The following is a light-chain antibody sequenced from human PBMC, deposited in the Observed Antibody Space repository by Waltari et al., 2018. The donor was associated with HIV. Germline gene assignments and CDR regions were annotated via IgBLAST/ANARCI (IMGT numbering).Light chain of an antibody. Sequence: QSVLTQPPSVSGAPGQSVTISCTGSSSNIGAGYQVHWYQQLPGTAPKLLIYGNSNRPAGVPDRFSGSKSGTSASLAITGLQAEDEADYHCQSYDSSLSGYVFGTGTKVTVL. V-gene: IGLV1-40*01. CDR3: QSYDSSLSGYV. J-gene: IGLJ1*01. CDR2: GNS. CDR1: SSNIGAGYQ.